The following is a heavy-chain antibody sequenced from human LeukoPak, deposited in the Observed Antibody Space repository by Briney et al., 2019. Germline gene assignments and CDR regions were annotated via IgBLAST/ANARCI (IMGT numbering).Heavy chain of an antibody. Sequence: PGRSLRLSCAASGFTFSSYAMHWVRQAPGKGLEWVAVMSFDGTHIYADSVKGRFTISRDNSKNTLYLQMNSLRDEDTAVYHCARCSGYGMDVWGQGTTVTVSS. CDR2: MSFDGTHI. CDR1: GFTFSSYA. CDR3: ARCSGYGMDV. D-gene: IGHD3-10*02. V-gene: IGHV3-30-3*01. J-gene: IGHJ6*02.